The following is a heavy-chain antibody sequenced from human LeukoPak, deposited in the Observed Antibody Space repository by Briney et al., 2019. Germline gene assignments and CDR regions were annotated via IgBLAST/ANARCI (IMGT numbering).Heavy chain of an antibody. Sequence: PGGSLRLSCAASGLTFSSYWMSWVRQAPGKGLEWVANIKQDGSEKYYVDSVKGRFTISRDNAKNSLYLQMNSLGAEDTAVYYCARDPKEWLDSWFDPWGQGTLVTVSS. CDR1: GLTFSSYW. CDR2: IKQDGSEK. J-gene: IGHJ5*02. V-gene: IGHV3-7*01. CDR3: ARDPKEWLDSWFDP. D-gene: IGHD3-3*01.